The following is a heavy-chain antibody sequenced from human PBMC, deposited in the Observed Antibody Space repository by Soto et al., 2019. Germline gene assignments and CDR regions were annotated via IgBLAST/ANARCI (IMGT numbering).Heavy chain of an antibody. D-gene: IGHD3-9*01. J-gene: IGHJ4*02. CDR1: GFTFNNYA. CDR3: ARDPSTGYADY. V-gene: IGHV3-23*01. Sequence: GGSLRLSCAASGFTFNNYALNWVRQAPGKGLEWVSTISKSGDNTHYSESVKSRFTISRDNSKNTLYLQMNSLRAEDTALYYCARDPSTGYADYWGQGTLVTVS. CDR2: ISKSGDNT.